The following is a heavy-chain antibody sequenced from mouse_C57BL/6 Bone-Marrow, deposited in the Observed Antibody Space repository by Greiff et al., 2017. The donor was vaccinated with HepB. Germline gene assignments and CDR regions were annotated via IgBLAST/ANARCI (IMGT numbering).Heavy chain of an antibody. V-gene: IGHV1-61*01. CDR1: GYTFTSYW. CDR2: IYPSDSET. Sequence: VQLQQSGAELVRPGSSVKLSCKASGYTFTSYWMDWVKQRPGQGLEWIGNIYPSDSETHYNQKFKDKATLTVDKSSSTAYMQLSSLTSEDSAVYYCARKGIRNAMDYWGQGTSVTVSS. D-gene: IGHD1-1*01. CDR3: ARKGIRNAMDY. J-gene: IGHJ4*01.